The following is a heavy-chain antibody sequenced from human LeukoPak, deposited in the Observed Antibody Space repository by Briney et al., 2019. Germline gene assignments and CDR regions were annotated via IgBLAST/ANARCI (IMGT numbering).Heavy chain of an antibody. CDR3: AADSSGDDAFDI. D-gene: IGHD3-22*01. CDR1: GFTFTSSA. CDR2: IVVGSGNT. Sequence: SVTVSFKSSGFTFTSSAMQWVRQARGQRLEWIGWIVVGSGNTNYAQKFQERVTITRDMSTSTAYMELSSLRSEDTAVYYCAADSSGDDAFDIWGQGTMVTVSS. J-gene: IGHJ3*02. V-gene: IGHV1-58*02.